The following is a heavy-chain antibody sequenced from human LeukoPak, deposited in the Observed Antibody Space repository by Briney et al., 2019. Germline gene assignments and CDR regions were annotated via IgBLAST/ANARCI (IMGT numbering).Heavy chain of an antibody. D-gene: IGHD2-15*01. CDR1: GGSISSYY. CDR2: IYYSGST. Sequence: SETLSLTCTVSGGSISSYYWSWIRQPPGKRLEWIGYIYYSGSTNYNPSLKSRVTISVDTSKNHFSLKLSSVTAADTAVCYCASPLGYCSGGSCEASAFDIWGQGTMVTVSS. CDR3: ASPLGYCSGGSCEASAFDI. V-gene: IGHV4-59*08. J-gene: IGHJ3*02.